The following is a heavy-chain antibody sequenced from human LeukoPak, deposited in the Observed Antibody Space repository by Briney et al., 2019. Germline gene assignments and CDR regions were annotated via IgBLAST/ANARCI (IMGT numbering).Heavy chain of an antibody. V-gene: IGHV7-4-1*02. CDR1: GHTLTSYA. Sequence: ASVKVSCKASGHTLTSYAMNWVRQAPGQGLEWMGWINTNTGNPTYAQGFTGRFVFSLDTSVSTAYLQISSLKAEDTAVYYCAREGSSGWRYYYYGMDVWGQGTTVTVSS. D-gene: IGHD6-19*01. CDR3: AREGSSGWRYYYYGMDV. CDR2: INTNTGNP. J-gene: IGHJ6*02.